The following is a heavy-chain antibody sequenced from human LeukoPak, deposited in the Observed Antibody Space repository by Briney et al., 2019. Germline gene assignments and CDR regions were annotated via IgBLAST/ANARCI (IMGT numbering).Heavy chain of an antibody. CDR2: VSSGSKYI. Sequence: GGSLRLSCVDSGFTFSSYGMNWVRQAPGKGLEWVSSVSSGSKYIYNADSVKGRFTISRDNSKNSLYLQMNSLRVEDTAVYYCAIALSYSYGSMDFWGQGTLVIVSS. CDR1: GFTFSSYG. CDR3: AIALSYSYGSMDF. J-gene: IGHJ4*02. D-gene: IGHD5-18*01. V-gene: IGHV3-21*01.